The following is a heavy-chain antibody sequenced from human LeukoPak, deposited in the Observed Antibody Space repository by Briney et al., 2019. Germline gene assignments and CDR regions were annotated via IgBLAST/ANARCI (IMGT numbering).Heavy chain of an antibody. J-gene: IGHJ4*02. CDR3: ARDHYDYVWGIYRSPRKIDY. Sequence: ASVKVSCKASGYTFTSCAMDWVRQAPGQGLEWMGWINTNTGNPTYAQGFTGRFVFSLDTSVSTAYLQISSLKAEDTAVYYRARDHYDYVWGIYRSPRKIDYWGQGTLVTVSS. CDR1: GYTFTSCA. CDR2: INTNTGNP. V-gene: IGHV7-4-1*02. D-gene: IGHD3-16*02.